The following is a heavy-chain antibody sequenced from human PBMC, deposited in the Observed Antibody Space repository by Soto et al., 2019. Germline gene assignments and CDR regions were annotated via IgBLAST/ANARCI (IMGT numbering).Heavy chain of an antibody. Sequence: GGSLRLSCAASGFTFSSYSMNWVRQAPGKGLEWVSFIYSSGSTYYADSVKGRFTISRDSSKNTLYLQMNSLRAEDTAVYYCAKCRYSSSWVYYYYGMDVWGQGTTVTVSS. V-gene: IGHV3-66*01. D-gene: IGHD6-13*01. CDR2: IYSSGST. CDR1: GFTFSSYS. J-gene: IGHJ6*02. CDR3: AKCRYSSSWVYYYYGMDV.